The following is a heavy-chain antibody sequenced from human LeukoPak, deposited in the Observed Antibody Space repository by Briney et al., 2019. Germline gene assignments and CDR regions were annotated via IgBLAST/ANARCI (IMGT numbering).Heavy chain of an antibody. CDR2: IYTSGST. J-gene: IGHJ6*03. CDR1: GGSISSYY. CDR3: ARDRYGSGSYYYYYMDV. V-gene: IGHV4-4*07. Sequence: SETLSLTCTVSGGSISSYYWSWIRQPAGKGLEWIGRIYTSGSTNYNPSLKSRVTTSVDTSKNQFSLKLSSVTAADTAVYYCARDRYGSGSYYYYYMDVWGKGTTVTISS. D-gene: IGHD3-10*01.